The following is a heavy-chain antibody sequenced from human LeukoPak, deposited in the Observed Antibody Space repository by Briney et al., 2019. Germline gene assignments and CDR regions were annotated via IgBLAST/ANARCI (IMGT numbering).Heavy chain of an antibody. CDR1: GFSFNRYA. CDR2: ISGSGDNT. J-gene: IGHJ4*02. Sequence: GGSLRLSCAASGFSFNRYAMTWVRQAPGKGLEWVAGISGSGDNTYYADSVKGRFTISRDNFKNTVYLQVNSLRAEDTAVYYCAKHALRSLDWSSWFDYWGQGTLVTVSS. CDR3: AKHALRSLDWSSWFDY. D-gene: IGHD3-3*01. V-gene: IGHV3-23*01.